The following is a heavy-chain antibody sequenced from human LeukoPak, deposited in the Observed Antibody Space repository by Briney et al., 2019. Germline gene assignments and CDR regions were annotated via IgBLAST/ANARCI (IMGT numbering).Heavy chain of an antibody. J-gene: IGHJ4*02. CDR2: IRSKPNNYAT. Sequence: GGSLKLSCAASGFTFSGSAMHWVRQASGRGLEWIGRIRSKPNNYATAYAASVKGRFTISRDDSRNTAYLQMNSLKTEDSAVYYCAGPYDTSGHAFDYWGQGTLATVSS. CDR1: GFTFSGSA. V-gene: IGHV3-73*01. D-gene: IGHD3-22*01. CDR3: AGPYDTSGHAFDY.